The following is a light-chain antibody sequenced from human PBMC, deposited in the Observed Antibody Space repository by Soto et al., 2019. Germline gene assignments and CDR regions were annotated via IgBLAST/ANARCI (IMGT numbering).Light chain of an antibody. CDR1: QSLSSSQ. V-gene: IGKV3-20*01. CDR2: DAS. CDR3: QQYGSSGT. J-gene: IGKJ1*01. Sequence: EIELTQHPVGLSSSPGERETLSCRASQSLSSSQLAWYQQKPGQAPRLLIHDASSRATGISDRFTGSGSGTDFTLTISRLEPEDFAVYYCQQYGSSGTFGQGTKVDIK.